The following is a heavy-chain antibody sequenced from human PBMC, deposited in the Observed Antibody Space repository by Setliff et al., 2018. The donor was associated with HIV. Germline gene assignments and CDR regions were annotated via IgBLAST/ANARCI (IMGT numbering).Heavy chain of an antibody. CDR3: AIGYRYSGSYYGAFDI. V-gene: IGHV1-69*05. CDR1: GDTLSIHP. CDR2: IIPAFGTA. J-gene: IGHJ3*02. D-gene: IGHD1-26*01. Sequence: SVKVSCKTSGDTLSIHPISWVRQAPGRGLDWMGGIIPAFGTANYAQKFQDRVTITTDESTTTVFMELTGLRSEDTAVYYCAIGYRYSGSYYGAFDIWGQGTMVTVSS.